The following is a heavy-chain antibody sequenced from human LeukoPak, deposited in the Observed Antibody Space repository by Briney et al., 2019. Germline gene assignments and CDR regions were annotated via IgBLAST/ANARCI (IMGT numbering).Heavy chain of an antibody. CDR1: GGSICTYY. CDR2: ISYSGST. CDR3: ARGSDSSGYTWFDP. D-gene: IGHD3-22*01. J-gene: IGHJ5*02. V-gene: IGHV4-59*01. Sequence: SETLSLTCTVSGGSICTYYWSWIRQPPGKGLEWIGYISYSGSTNYNPSLKSRVTISVDTSKNQFSLRLSSVTAADTAVYYCARGSDSSGYTWFDPWGQGTLVTVSS.